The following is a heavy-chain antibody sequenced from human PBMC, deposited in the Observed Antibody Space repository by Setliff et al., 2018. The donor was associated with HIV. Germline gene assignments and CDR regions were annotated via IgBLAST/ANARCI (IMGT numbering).Heavy chain of an antibody. CDR2: IIPVLGVV. J-gene: IGHJ3*02. CDR1: GGTFSTYS. D-gene: IGHD3-10*01. Sequence: ASVKVSCKASGGTFSTYSINWVRQAPGQGLEWMGGIIPVLGVVHNALQFQGRVTITADKSTNTMYMEMTSLTSEDTAVYYCAGPRGDEAFDIWGQGTMVTVSS. V-gene: IGHV1-69*10. CDR3: AGPRGDEAFDI.